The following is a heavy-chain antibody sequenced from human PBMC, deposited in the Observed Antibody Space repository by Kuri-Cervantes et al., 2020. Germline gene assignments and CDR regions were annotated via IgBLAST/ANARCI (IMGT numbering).Heavy chain of an antibody. CDR3: ARDLGPVNYYDSSGYYVY. CDR1: GGTFSSYV. CDR2: IIPICGSA. J-gene: IGHJ4*02. D-gene: IGHD3-22*01. Sequence: SVKVSCKASGGTFSSYVINWVRQAPGQGLEWMGGIIPICGSASYAQKFQGRVTLSTDESTSTAYMELRSLRSDDTAVYYCARDLGPVNYYDSSGYYVYWGQGTLVTVSS. V-gene: IGHV1-69*05.